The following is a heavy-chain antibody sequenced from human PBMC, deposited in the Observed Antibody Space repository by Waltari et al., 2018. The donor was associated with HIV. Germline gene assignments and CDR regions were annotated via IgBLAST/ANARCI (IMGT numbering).Heavy chain of an antibody. J-gene: IGHJ4*02. CDR1: GDSISSRNYY. CDR3: ATTAFYYESSGFF. CDR2: FYHSAAT. Sequence: QLQLQESGPSLVKPSATLSLTCNVSGDSISSRNYYWGWIRQPPGKGLGGMWSFYHSAATYYTPALKSRVAIFVDVSKNQFSLEVSSVTAADTAIYYCATTAFYYESSGFFWGQGALVSVSA. V-gene: IGHV4-39*01. D-gene: IGHD3-22*01.